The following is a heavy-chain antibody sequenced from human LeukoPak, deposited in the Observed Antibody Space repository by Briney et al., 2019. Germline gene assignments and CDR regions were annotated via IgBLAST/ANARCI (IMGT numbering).Heavy chain of an antibody. J-gene: IGHJ4*01. CDR1: GTSMRSEY. CDR2: IYYSGST. V-gene: IGHV4-59*01. Sequence: SETLSLTCTVAGTSMRSEYWSWIRQPPGKGLEWIANIYYSGSTNYNPSLKSRVTISIDTSNNQFSLKLSSVTTADTAVYYCGKGSGWYKYWGHGTLVTVSS. CDR3: GKGSGWYKY. D-gene: IGHD6-19*01.